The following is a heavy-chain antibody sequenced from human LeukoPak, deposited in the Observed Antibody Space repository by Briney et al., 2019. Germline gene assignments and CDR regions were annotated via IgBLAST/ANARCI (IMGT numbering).Heavy chain of an antibody. Sequence: GGSLRLSCAASGFTFSSYSMNWVRQAPRRGLEWVSSISSSSSYIYYADSVKGRFTISRDNAKNSLYLQMNSLRAEDTAVYYCARVIRDGYNCCDYWGQGTLVTVSS. CDR1: GFTFSSYS. CDR2: ISSSSSYI. CDR3: ARVIRDGYNCCDY. J-gene: IGHJ4*02. D-gene: IGHD5-24*01. V-gene: IGHV3-21*01.